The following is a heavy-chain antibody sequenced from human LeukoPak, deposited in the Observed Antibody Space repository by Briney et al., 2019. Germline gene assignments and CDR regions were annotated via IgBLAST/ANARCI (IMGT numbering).Heavy chain of an antibody. V-gene: IGHV4-34*01. CDR3: ARGWVRRSLDY. Sequence: PSETLSLTCAVYGGSFSGYHWSWIRQPPGKGLEWIGEINHSGSTNYNPSLKSRVTISVDTSKNQFSLKLSSVTAADTAVYYCARGWVRRSLDYWGQGTLVTVSS. CDR2: INHSGST. D-gene: IGHD4-23*01. J-gene: IGHJ4*02. CDR1: GGSFSGYH.